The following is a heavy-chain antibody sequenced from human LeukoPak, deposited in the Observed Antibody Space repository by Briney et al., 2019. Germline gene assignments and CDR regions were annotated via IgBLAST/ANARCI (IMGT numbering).Heavy chain of an antibody. CDR3: SREDSGNWGWFDP. CDR1: GGSITGYY. V-gene: IGHV4-59*01. Sequence: KPSETLSLTYTVSGGSITGYYWNWFRQPPGKGLEWIAYMFYRGSPNYNPSLKSRVTVSLDTSKNQFSLNLSSVTAADTAVYYCSREDSGNWGWFDPWGQGTLVTVSS. CDR2: MFYRGSP. J-gene: IGHJ5*02. D-gene: IGHD7-27*01.